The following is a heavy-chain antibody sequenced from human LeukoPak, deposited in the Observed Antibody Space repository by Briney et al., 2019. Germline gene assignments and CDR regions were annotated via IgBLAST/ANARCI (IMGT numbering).Heavy chain of an antibody. D-gene: IGHD6-19*01. Sequence: GGSLRLSCAASGFTVSTKYMSWVRQSPVKGLEWVSAISGSGGSTYYADSVKGRFTISRDNSKNTLYLQMNSLRAEDTAVYYCAKDREWLGLYYFDYWGQGTLVTVSS. CDR2: ISGSGGST. CDR1: GFTVSTKY. CDR3: AKDREWLGLYYFDY. V-gene: IGHV3-23*01. J-gene: IGHJ4*02.